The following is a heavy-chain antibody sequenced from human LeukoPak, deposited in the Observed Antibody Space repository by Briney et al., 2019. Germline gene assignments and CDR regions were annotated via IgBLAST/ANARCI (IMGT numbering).Heavy chain of an antibody. D-gene: IGHD2-8*01. CDR3: ARESTSCTNDNCWRPGDY. J-gene: IGHJ4*02. CDR1: GFTFRNHW. V-gene: IGHV3-74*01. CDR2: IHTDESGT. Sequence: TGGSLRLSCAASGFTFRNHWMHWVRQAPGEGLVWVSRIHTDESGTTYADSVKGRFTISRDNAKNTLYLQMNSLRVEDTAVYYCARESTSCTNDNCWRPGDYWGQGTLVTVSS.